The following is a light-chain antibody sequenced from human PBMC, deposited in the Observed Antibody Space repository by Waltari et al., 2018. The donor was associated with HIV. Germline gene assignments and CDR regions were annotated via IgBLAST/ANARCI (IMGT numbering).Light chain of an antibody. CDR2: AGT. Sequence: QSALTQPASMTGSPGQLITISCTGTSNDVGGYNYVSWYQQHPGKAPKPLIYAGTNRPSGVSDRFSGSKSGNTASLTISGLLAEDEADYYCSSFTSRSILVFGGGTKLTV. J-gene: IGLJ3*02. CDR3: SSFTSRSILV. V-gene: IGLV2-14*03. CDR1: SNDVGGYNY.